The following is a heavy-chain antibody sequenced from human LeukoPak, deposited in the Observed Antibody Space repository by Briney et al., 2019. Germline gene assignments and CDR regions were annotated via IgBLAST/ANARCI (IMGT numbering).Heavy chain of an antibody. CDR3: ARGGASTYYDSGGFFPY. V-gene: IGHV4-59*01. CDR2: IYSSGST. J-gene: IGHJ4*02. CDR1: GGSISSFF. Sequence: PSETLSLTCTVSGGSISSFFWNWIRQSPGKGLEWIGYIYSSGSTNSNPSLKSRVTISVDTSKNQFSLKVNSVTAADTAAYYCARGGASTYYDSGGFFPYWGQGAPVTVSS. D-gene: IGHD3-22*01.